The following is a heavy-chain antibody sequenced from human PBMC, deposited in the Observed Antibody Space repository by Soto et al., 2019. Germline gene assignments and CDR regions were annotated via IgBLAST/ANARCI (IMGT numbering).Heavy chain of an antibody. V-gene: IGHV3-73*01. Sequence: PGGSLRLSCAASGFTFSGSAMHWVRQASGKGLEWVGRIRSKANSYATAYAASVKGRFTISRDDSKNTAYLQMNSLKTEDTAVYYCTRHGSSSGFDYWGQGTLGTVSS. CDR2: IRSKANSYAT. J-gene: IGHJ4*02. CDR1: GFTFSGSA. D-gene: IGHD6-19*01. CDR3: TRHGSSSGFDY.